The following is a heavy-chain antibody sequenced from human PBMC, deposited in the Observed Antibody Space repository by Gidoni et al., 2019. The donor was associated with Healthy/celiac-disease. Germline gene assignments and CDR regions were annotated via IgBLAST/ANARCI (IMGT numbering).Heavy chain of an antibody. V-gene: IGHV3-23*01. J-gene: IGHJ4*02. CDR1: GFTFSSYA. CDR2: ISSSCGST. Sequence: EVFLFESGRGLVESGGSVSLSCVGIGFTFSSYARSWVGQAPGEGLGWVSAISSSCGSTYYSESVKGRITSSRDNSKNTLYLQRNSLKAKDAAVCDCAIEKGTWFGEGPFDYWGQGTLVTISS. D-gene: IGHD3-10*01. CDR3: AIEKGTWFGEGPFDY.